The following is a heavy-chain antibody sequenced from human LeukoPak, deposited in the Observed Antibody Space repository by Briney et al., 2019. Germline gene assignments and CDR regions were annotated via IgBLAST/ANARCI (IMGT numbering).Heavy chain of an antibody. CDR2: IYTSGST. D-gene: IGHD3-3*01. CDR3: ARGTLGDFWSGYTPDYAFDI. Sequence: NPSETLSRTCTVSGGSISSYYWSWIRQPAGKGLEWIGRIYTSGSTNYNPPLKSRVTMSVDTSKNQFSLKLSSVTAADTAVYYCARGTLGDFWSGYTPDYAFDIWGQGTMVTVSS. J-gene: IGHJ3*02. CDR1: GGSISSYY. V-gene: IGHV4-4*07.